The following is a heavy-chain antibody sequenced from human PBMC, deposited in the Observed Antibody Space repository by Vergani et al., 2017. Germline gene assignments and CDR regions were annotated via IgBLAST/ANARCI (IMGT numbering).Heavy chain of an antibody. V-gene: IGHV3-49*04. CDR1: GFSFGDYA. CDR2: IRNKAYGGTT. D-gene: IGHD5-18*01. Sequence: EVQLVESGGGLVQPGRSLRLSCAASGFSFGDYAMTWVRQAPGKGLEWVAFIRNKAYGGTTEYAASVKGRFTISRDDSKRLAYLQLSGLKTEDTAVYFCSRGRGYSFAYSDYWGQGTLVTVSS. CDR3: SRGRGYSFAYSDY. J-gene: IGHJ4*02.